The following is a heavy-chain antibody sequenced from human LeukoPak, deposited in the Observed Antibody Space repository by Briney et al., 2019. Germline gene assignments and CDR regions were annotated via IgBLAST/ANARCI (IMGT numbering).Heavy chain of an antibody. CDR1: GFMFSSYG. J-gene: IGHJ4*02. V-gene: IGHV3-23*01. CDR3: AKGAVGVAAADY. Sequence: PGGSLRLSCVASGFMFSSYGMSWVRQAPGKGLEWVSAIGGSGGGTYYADSVKGRFTISRDNSKNTLYLQMNSLRADDTAVYYCAKGAVGVAAADYWGQGTLVTVSS. CDR2: IGGSGGGT. D-gene: IGHD6-25*01.